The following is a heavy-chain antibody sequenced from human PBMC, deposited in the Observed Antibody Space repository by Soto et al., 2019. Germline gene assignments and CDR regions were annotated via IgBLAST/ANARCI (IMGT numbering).Heavy chain of an antibody. CDR3: AGRSSGWYFDY. V-gene: IGHV3-23*01. J-gene: IGHJ4*02. Sequence: GGSLRLSCAASGFTFSSYAMNWVRQAPGKGLEWVSVISGSGGSTYYADSVKGRFTISRDNSKNTLYLQMNSLRADDTAVYYCAGRSSGWYFDYWGQGTLVTVSS. D-gene: IGHD6-19*01. CDR2: ISGSGGST. CDR1: GFTFSSYA.